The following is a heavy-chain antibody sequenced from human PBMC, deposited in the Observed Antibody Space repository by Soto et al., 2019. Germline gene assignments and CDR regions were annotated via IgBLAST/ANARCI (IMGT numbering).Heavy chain of an antibody. V-gene: IGHV3-30*18. CDR1: GFTFSSYG. Sequence: QVQLVESGGGVVQPGRSLRLSCAASGFTFSSYGMHWVRQAPGKGLEWVAGMPNDGTNKYYTDSVKGRFTISRDNSNNTLYLQMNSLRAEDKAVYYCAKGKYSTSSTFDYWGQGTLVIVFS. CDR3: AKGKYSTSSTFDY. D-gene: IGHD6-6*01. J-gene: IGHJ4*02. CDR2: MPNDGTNK.